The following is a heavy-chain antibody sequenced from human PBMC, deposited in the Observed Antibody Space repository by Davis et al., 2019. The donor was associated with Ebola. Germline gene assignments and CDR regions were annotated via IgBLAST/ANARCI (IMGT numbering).Heavy chain of an antibody. CDR2: ISSSSSTI. Sequence: GESLKISCAASGFTFSSYSMNWVRQAPGKGLEWVSYISSSSSTIYYADSAKGRFTISRDNAKNSLYLQMNSLRAEDTAVYYCAKFGVVVAAGNWFDPWGQGTLVTVSS. D-gene: IGHD2-15*01. CDR1: GFTFSSYS. V-gene: IGHV3-48*04. CDR3: AKFGVVVAAGNWFDP. J-gene: IGHJ5*02.